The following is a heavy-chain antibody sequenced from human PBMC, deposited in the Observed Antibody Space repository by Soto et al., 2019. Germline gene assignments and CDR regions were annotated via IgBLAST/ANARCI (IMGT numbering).Heavy chain of an antibody. CDR1: GSYITSGDYH. D-gene: IGHD2-8*01. Sequence: QVRLQESGPGLVKASQTLSLTCSVSGSYITSGDYHWTWIRQAPGKGLEWIGYISHSETTYYSPALKHRIIISSDFSMNQFSLRLNSVTAADTAVYFCAGFGVGDRDDKWGQGTLVTVSS. CDR3: AGFGVGDRDDK. CDR2: ISHSETT. J-gene: IGHJ4*02. V-gene: IGHV4-30-4*01.